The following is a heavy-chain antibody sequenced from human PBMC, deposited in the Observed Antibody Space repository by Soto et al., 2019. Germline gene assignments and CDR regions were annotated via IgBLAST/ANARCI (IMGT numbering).Heavy chain of an antibody. Sequence: QVQLQQWGAGLLKPSETLSLTCAVYGGSFSGYYWSWIRQPPGKGLEWIGEINHSGSTNSNPSLKSRVTISVDTYKNQFSLRLNSVTAADTAVYYCARGISMIVEVQRDAPDKYYFDSWGRGTLVTVSS. J-gene: IGHJ4*02. D-gene: IGHD3-22*01. CDR1: GGSFSGYY. V-gene: IGHV4-34*01. CDR2: INHSGST. CDR3: ARGISMIVEVQRDAPDKYYFDS.